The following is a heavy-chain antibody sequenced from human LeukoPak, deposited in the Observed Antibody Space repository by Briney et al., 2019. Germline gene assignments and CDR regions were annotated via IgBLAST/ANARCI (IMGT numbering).Heavy chain of an antibody. J-gene: IGHJ4*02. CDR3: AVSYFDWLLIAY. CDR1: GGTFSRYA. D-gene: IGHD3-9*01. CDR2: IIPILCTA. Sequence: SVKVSFKASGGTFSRYAIRWVRQAPGQELEWMGRIIPILCTANYAQKFQGRVTITTHASTSTAYMELSSLGSEDTAVYYCAVSYFDWLLIAYWGQGTPVTVSS. V-gene: IGHV1-69*05.